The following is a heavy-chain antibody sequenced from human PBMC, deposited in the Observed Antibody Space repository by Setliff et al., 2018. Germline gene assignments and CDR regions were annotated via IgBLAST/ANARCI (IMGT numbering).Heavy chain of an antibody. CDR1: GFTFSSFW. J-gene: IGHJ4*02. CDR2: INQAGSAK. D-gene: IGHD2-15*01. Sequence: PGGSLRLSCAASGFTFSSFWMSWVRQAPGKGLEWVANINQAGSAKYYADSVKGRFTISRDNANNSLYLQMNSLRAEDTAMYYCARFACNGGSCYLSASDHWGQGALVTVSS. CDR3: ARFACNGGSCYLSASDH. V-gene: IGHV3-7*01.